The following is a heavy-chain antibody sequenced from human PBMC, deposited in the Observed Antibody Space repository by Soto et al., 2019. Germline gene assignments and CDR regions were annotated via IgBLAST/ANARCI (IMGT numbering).Heavy chain of an antibody. CDR1: GFTFSAYA. CDR3: AKGDSSSYYGDS. J-gene: IGHJ4*02. V-gene: IGHV3-23*01. CDR2: ITSGGSA. Sequence: AGGSLRLSCAASGFTFSAYAMGWARQAPGKGLEWVSGITSGGSAYYADSVKGRFTLSRDNSKSTLYLQMNSLRAEDTATYYCAKGDSSSYYGDSWGQGTLVTVSS. D-gene: IGHD3-22*01.